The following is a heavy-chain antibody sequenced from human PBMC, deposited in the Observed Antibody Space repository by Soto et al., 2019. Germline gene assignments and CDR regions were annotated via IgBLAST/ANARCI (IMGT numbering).Heavy chain of an antibody. Sequence: RGESLKISCKGSGYSFTSYWISWVRQMPGKGLEWMGRIDPSDSYTNYSPSFQGHVTISVTKSITTVFLQWSSLRASDTAMYYCARQIYDSDTGPNFQYYFDSWGQGTPVTVSS. D-gene: IGHD3-22*01. J-gene: IGHJ4*02. CDR1: GYSFTSYW. CDR2: IDPSDSYT. CDR3: ARQIYDSDTGPNFQYYFDS. V-gene: IGHV5-10-1*01.